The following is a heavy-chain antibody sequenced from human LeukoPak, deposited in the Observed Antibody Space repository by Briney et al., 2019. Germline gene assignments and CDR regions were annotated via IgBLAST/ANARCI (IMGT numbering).Heavy chain of an antibody. J-gene: IGHJ4*02. CDR2: ISVSGDST. V-gene: IGHV3-23*01. Sequence: GRSLRLSCAASGFTFNTYAMSWVRQAPGKGLEWVSGISVSGDSTYYADSVKGRFTISRDNSKNTLYLQLNSLRADDTAVYFCTKRLRGSSNWFYFDYWGQGTLATV. CDR1: GFTFNTYA. CDR3: TKRLRGSSNWFYFDY. D-gene: IGHD6-13*01.